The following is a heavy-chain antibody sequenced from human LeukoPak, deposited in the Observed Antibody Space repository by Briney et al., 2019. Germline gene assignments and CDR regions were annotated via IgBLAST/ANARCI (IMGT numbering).Heavy chain of an antibody. J-gene: IGHJ4*02. Sequence: SVKVSCKASGYTFTGYYMHWVRQAPGQGLEWMGGIIPIFGTANYAQKFQGRVTITTDESTSTAYMELSSLRSEDTAVYYCARDTTPYYYYDSSGYYYWGQGTLVTVSS. V-gene: IGHV1-69*05. D-gene: IGHD3-22*01. CDR3: ARDTTPYYYYDSSGYYY. CDR2: IIPIFGTA. CDR1: GYTFTGYY.